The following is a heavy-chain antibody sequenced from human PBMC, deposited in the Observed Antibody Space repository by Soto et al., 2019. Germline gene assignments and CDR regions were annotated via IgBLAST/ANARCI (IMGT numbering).Heavy chain of an antibody. CDR3: ARTGILDAFDI. Sequence: KSSDTLSLTCSVSGGDISSGDYYWSWIRQPPGKGLEWIGYMFYTGTTYYNPSLKIRITISMDTSKNQFSLRLTSVTAADTAVYYCARTGILDAFDIWGQGTMVTVSS. V-gene: IGHV4-30-4*01. J-gene: IGHJ3*02. CDR1: GGDISSGDYY. CDR2: MFYTGTT.